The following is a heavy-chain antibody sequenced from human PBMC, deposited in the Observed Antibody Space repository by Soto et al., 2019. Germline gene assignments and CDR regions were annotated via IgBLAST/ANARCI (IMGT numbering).Heavy chain of an antibody. CDR3: ARGPEYSSSQQPWYYYYGMDV. Sequence: QVQLVESGGGVVQPGRSLRLSCAASGFTFSSYGMHWVRQAPGKGLEWVAVIWYDGSNKYYADSVKGRFTISRDNSKNTLYLQMNSLRAEDTAVYYCARGPEYSSSQQPWYYYYGMDVWGQGTTVTVSS. D-gene: IGHD6-6*01. CDR1: GFTFSSYG. V-gene: IGHV3-33*01. J-gene: IGHJ6*02. CDR2: IWYDGSNK.